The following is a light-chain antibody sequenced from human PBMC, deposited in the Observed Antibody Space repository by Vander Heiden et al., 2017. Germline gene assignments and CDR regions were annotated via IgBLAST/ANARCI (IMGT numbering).Light chain of an antibody. Sequence: QSHRTRPASVSGSPGLSITISGTGTSSDIGTYNLVSWYQQYPGKAPKLMMYEVNKRPSGVSNRFSGSKSGNTASLTISGLQAEDEADYYCCSYAGTNTVGVFGTGTKFTVL. J-gene: IGLJ1*01. CDR1: SSDIGTYNL. V-gene: IGLV2-23*02. CDR2: EVN. CDR3: CSYAGTNTVGV.